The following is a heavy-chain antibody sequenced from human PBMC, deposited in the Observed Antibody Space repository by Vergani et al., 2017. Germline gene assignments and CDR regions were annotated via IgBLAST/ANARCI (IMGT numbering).Heavy chain of an antibody. CDR2: INTGNGNT. CDR3: ARDRSSGWADNWFDP. J-gene: IGHJ5*02. V-gene: IGHV1-3*04. CDR1: GYTFTSYA. Sequence: QVQLVQSGAEVKKPGASVKVSCKASGYTFTSYAMHWVRQAPGQRLEWMGWINTGNGNTKYSQKFQGRVTITRDTSASTAYMELSSLRAEATAVYDCARDRSSGWADNWFDPWGQGTLVTVSS. D-gene: IGHD6-19*01.